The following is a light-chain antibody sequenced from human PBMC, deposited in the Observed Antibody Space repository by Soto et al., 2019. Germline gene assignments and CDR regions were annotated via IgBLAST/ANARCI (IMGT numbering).Light chain of an antibody. CDR1: QSISSW. V-gene: IGKV1-5*03. J-gene: IGKJ3*01. CDR2: TAS. CDR3: QQYNRYPLT. Sequence: DIQMTQSPSTLSASIGDRVTITCRASQSISSWLAWYQQKPGKAPNLLIYTASNLESGVPSRFSGSGSGTEFTLTISSLQPDEFATYYCQQYNRYPLTFGPGTKVDIK.